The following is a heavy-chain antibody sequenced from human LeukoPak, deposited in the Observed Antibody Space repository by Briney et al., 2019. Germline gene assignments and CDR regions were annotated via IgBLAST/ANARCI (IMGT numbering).Heavy chain of an antibody. CDR1: GFTFSSYE. CDR2: ISSSGSTI. CDR3: ARGGYSGYDSLDY. D-gene: IGHD5-12*01. J-gene: IGHJ4*02. Sequence: GGSLRLSCAASGFTFSSYEMNWVRQAPGKGLEWVSYISSSGSTIYYADSVKGRFTVSRDNAKNSLYLQMDSLRAEDTAVYYCARGGYSGYDSLDYWGQGTLVTVSS. V-gene: IGHV3-48*03.